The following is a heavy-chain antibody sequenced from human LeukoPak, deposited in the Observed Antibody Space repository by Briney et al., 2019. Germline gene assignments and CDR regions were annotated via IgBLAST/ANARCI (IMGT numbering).Heavy chain of an antibody. CDR2: ISWNSGSI. Sequence: SGGSLRLSCAASGFTFDDYAMHWVRQAPGKGLEWVSGISWNSGSIGYADSVKGRFTISRDNAKNSLYLQMNSLRAEDTALYYCAKVRQWLVQDDAFDIWGQGTMVTVSS. CDR1: GFTFDDYA. V-gene: IGHV3-9*01. J-gene: IGHJ3*02. CDR3: AKVRQWLVQDDAFDI. D-gene: IGHD6-19*01.